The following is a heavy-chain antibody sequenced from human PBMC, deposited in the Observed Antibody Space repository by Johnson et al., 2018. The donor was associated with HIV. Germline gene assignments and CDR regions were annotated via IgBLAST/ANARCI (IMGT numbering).Heavy chain of an antibody. D-gene: IGHD3-10*01. CDR3: ARGTITLIRGVIGFDI. V-gene: IGHV3-30*03. CDR2: TSYDGSNK. J-gene: IGHJ3*02. Sequence: QVQLVESGGGVVQPGRSLRLSCAASGFAFSNFGMHWVRQAPGKGLEWVAVTSYDGSNKYYADSVKGRFTISRDNSKNTLYLQMNSLRAEDTAVYYCARGTITLIRGVIGFDIWGQGTMVTVSS. CDR1: GFAFSNFG.